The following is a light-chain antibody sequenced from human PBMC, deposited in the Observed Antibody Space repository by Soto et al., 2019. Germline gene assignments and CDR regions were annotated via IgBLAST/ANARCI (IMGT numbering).Light chain of an antibody. J-gene: IGKJ3*01. CDR1: QGIRND. V-gene: IGKV1-6*01. Sequence: AIQMTQSPSSLSASVGDRVTITCRASQGIRNDLDWFQQKPGKAPKLLIYAASNLQSGVPARFNGSGSGTDFTLNLSSLQPEDFATFYCLQKYFYPFTFGPGTKVDI. CDR3: LQKYFYPFT. CDR2: AAS.